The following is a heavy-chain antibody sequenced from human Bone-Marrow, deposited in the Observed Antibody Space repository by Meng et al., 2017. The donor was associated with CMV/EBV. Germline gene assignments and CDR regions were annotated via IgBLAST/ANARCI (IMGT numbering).Heavy chain of an antibody. CDR3: ARENAAMVDVYYYGMDV. CDR1: GYTFSNYY. Sequence: ASVKVSCKTSGYTFSNYYIHWVRQAPEKGLEWMGIFNPSGDRTSYGKKFQGRVTMTRDTSSSTVYMELSSLRIEDTAVYYCARENAAMVDVYYYGMDVWGQGTTVTVSS. D-gene: IGHD5-18*01. CDR2: FNPSGDRT. V-gene: IGHV1-46*01. J-gene: IGHJ6*02.